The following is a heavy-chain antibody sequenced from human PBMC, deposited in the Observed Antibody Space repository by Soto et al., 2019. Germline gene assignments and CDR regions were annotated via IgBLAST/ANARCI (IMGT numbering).Heavy chain of an antibody. CDR2: INPSGGST. J-gene: IGHJ4*02. Sequence: ASVKVSCKASGYTFTSYYMHWVRQAPGQGLEWMGIINPSGGSTSYAQKFQGRVTMTRDTSISTAYMELSRLISDDTAVYFCAKGTGSSWFDYWGQGTLVTVSS. V-gene: IGHV1-46*01. CDR3: AKGTGSSWFDY. CDR1: GYTFTSYY. D-gene: IGHD6-13*01.